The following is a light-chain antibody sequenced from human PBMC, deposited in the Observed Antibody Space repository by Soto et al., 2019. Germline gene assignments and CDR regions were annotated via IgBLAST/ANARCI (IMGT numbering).Light chain of an antibody. Sequence: DIQMTQSPSTLSASVGDRVTITCRASQSISSWLAWYQQKPGKAPKLLIYDASSLESGVPSRFIGSGSGTAFTLPTSSLQPDDFATYYCQQYNSYPLTFGGGTKVEIK. CDR3: QQYNSYPLT. V-gene: IGKV1-5*01. CDR2: DAS. CDR1: QSISSW. J-gene: IGKJ4*01.